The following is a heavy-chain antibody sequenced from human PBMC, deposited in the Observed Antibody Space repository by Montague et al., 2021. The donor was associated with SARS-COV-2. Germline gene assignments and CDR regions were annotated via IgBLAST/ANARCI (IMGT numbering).Heavy chain of an antibody. D-gene: IGHD1-1*01. CDR2: IYTSGGT. CDR3: ARVGGNEYRFFDY. CDR1: GGSFSGYD. J-gene: IGHJ4*02. V-gene: IGHV4-59*10. Sequence: SETLSLTCAVYGGSFSGYDWSWIRQPAGKGPEWIGRIYTSGGTNYNPSLKSRVTISVDTSNNQFSLSLTSVTAADTAVYYCARVGGNEYRFFDYWGQGSLVTVSS.